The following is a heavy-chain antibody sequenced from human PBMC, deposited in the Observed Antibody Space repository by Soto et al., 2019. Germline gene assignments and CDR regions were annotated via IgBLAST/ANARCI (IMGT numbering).Heavy chain of an antibody. Sequence: GGSLRLSYAASGFTFSSYAMSWVRQAPGKGLEWVSAISGSGGSTYYADSVKGRFTISRDNSKNTLYLQMNSLRAEDAAVYYCAKGSIAAAGTGFDYWGQGTLVTVSS. D-gene: IGHD6-13*01. CDR2: ISGSGGST. CDR3: AKGSIAAAGTGFDY. V-gene: IGHV3-23*01. CDR1: GFTFSSYA. J-gene: IGHJ4*02.